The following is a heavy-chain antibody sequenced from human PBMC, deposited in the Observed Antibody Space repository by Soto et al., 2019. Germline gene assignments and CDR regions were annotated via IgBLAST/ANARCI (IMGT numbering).Heavy chain of an antibody. CDR3: ARVGGIAAAGIYYYYYYGMDV. CDR2: IYTSGST. CDR1: CGSISSYY. D-gene: IGHD6-13*01. V-gene: IGHV4-4*07. Sequence: PSETLSLTCTVSCGSISSYYWSWIRQPSGKGLEWIGRIYTSGSTNYNPSLKSRVTMSVDTSKNQFSLKLSSVTAADTAVYYCARVGGIAAAGIYYYYYYGMDVWGQGTTVTVSS. J-gene: IGHJ6*02.